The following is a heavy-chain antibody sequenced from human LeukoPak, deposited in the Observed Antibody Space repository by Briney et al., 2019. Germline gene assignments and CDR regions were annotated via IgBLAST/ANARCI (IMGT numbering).Heavy chain of an antibody. CDR2: IYYSGST. Sequence: SETLSLTCTVSGGSISSYYWSWIRQPPGKGLEWIGYIYYSGSTNYNPSLKSRVTISVDTSKNQFSLKLSSVTAADTAVYYCARDTPAAGTFDYWGQGTLVTVSS. J-gene: IGHJ4*02. CDR3: ARDTPAAGTFDY. V-gene: IGHV4-59*01. D-gene: IGHD6-13*01. CDR1: GGSISSYY.